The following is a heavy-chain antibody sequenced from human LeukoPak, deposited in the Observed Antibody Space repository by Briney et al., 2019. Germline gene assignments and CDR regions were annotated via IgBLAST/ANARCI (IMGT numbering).Heavy chain of an antibody. Sequence: GGSLRLSCAASGFTFSSYAMSWVRQAPGKGLEWVSAISGSGGSTYYADSVKGRFTISRDNSKNTLYLQMNSLRAEDTAVYYCAKDSYYYDSSDLDCWGQGTLVTVSS. CDR3: AKDSYYYDSSDLDC. V-gene: IGHV3-23*01. D-gene: IGHD3-22*01. CDR2: ISGSGGST. CDR1: GFTFSSYA. J-gene: IGHJ4*02.